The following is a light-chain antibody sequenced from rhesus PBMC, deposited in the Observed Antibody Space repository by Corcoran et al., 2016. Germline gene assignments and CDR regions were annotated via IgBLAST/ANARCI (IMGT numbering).Light chain of an antibody. V-gene: IGKV1S14*01. J-gene: IGKJ3*01. CDR3: QQHDSYPLT. CDR2: YAS. CDR1: QGISNY. Sequence: DIQMTQSPSSLSSSVGDTVTITCRTSQGISNYLAWYQRKPGKAPKPLIYYASTLESGVPSRLSGCGSWTDFTLTISSLQPEDFTTYYCQQHDSYPLTFGPGTKLDIK.